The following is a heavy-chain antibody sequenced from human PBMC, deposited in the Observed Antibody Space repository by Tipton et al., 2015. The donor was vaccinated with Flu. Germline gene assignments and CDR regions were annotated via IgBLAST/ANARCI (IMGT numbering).Heavy chain of an antibody. J-gene: IGHJ3*02. CDR1: GGSISSSSYY. Sequence: LRLSCTVSGGSISSSSYYWGWIRQPPGKGLEWIGSIYYSGSTYYNPSLKGRVTISVDTSKNQFSLKLSSVTAADTAVYYCARQLWSRAFDIWGQGTMVTVSS. V-gene: IGHV4-39*07. D-gene: IGHD3-10*01. CDR2: IYYSGST. CDR3: ARQLWSRAFDI.